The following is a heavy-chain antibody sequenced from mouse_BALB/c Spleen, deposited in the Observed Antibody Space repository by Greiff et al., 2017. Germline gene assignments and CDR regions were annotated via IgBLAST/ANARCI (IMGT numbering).Heavy chain of an antibody. J-gene: IGHJ2*01. V-gene: IGHV3-2*02. CDR3: ARCYYGSSPYFDY. CDR2: ISYSGST. D-gene: IGHD1-1*01. CDR1: GYSITSDYA. Sequence: EVQLQQSGPGLVKPSQSLSLTCTVTGYSITSDYAWNWIRQFPGNKLEWMGYISYSGSTSYNPSLKSRISITRDTSKNQFFLQLNSVTTEDTATYYCARCYYGSSPYFDYWGQGTTLTVSS.